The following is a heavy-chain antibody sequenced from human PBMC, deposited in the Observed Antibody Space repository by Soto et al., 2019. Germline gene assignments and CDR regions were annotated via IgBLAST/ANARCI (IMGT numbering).Heavy chain of an antibody. V-gene: IGHV1-69*02. Sequence: SVKVSCKASGGTFSSYTISWVRQAPGQGLEWMGRIIPILGIANYAQKFQGRVTITADKSTSTAYMELSSLRSEDTAVYYCARGQHIVVAPAEYFQHWGQGTLVTVSS. D-gene: IGHD2-2*01. CDR3: ARGQHIVVAPAEYFQH. CDR2: IIPILGIA. CDR1: GGTFSSYT. J-gene: IGHJ1*01.